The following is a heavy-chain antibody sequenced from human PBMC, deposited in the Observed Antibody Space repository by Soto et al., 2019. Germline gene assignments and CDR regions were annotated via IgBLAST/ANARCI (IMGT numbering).Heavy chain of an antibody. Sequence: QVQLVQSGAEVKKPGSSVKVSCKASGGTFSSYAISWVRQAPGQGLEWMGGIIPIFGTANYAQKFQGRVTITADESTSTAYMELSSLRSEDTDVYYCARTKMATINSGEYYFDYWGQGTMVTVSS. D-gene: IGHD3-10*01. CDR1: GGTFSSYA. V-gene: IGHV1-69*01. CDR2: IIPIFGTA. CDR3: ARTKMATINSGEYYFDY. J-gene: IGHJ4*02.